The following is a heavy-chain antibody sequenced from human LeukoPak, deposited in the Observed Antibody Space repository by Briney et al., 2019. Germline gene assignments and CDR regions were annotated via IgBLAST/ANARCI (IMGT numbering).Heavy chain of an antibody. D-gene: IGHD3-10*01. CDR3: AAPSRLLGEPGAFDI. J-gene: IGHJ3*02. CDR2: IYPGDSDT. Sequence: ESLKISCKGSGYSFTSYWIGWVRQMPGKGLEWMGIIYPGDSDTRYSPSFQGQVTISADKSISTAYLQWSSLKASDTAMYYCAAPSRLLGEPGAFDIWGQGTMVTVSS. V-gene: IGHV5-51*01. CDR1: GYSFTSYW.